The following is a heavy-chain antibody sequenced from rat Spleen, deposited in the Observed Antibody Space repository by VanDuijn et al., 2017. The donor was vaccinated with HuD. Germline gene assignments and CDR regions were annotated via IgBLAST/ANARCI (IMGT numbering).Heavy chain of an antibody. CDR3: ARRHYGYTDYFDY. CDR1: GFTFSDYY. J-gene: IGHJ2*01. Sequence: EVQLVESGGGLVQPGRSLKLSCAASGFTFSDYYMAWVRQAPTKGLEWVASISTGGGNTYYRDSVKGRFTISRDNAKSTLYLQMDSLRSEDTATYYCARRHYGYTDYFDYWGQGVIVTVSS. V-gene: IGHV5-25*01. D-gene: IGHD1-9*01. CDR2: ISTGGGNT.